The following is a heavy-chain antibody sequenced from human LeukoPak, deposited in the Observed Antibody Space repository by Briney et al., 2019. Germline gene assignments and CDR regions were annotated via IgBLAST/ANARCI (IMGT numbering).Heavy chain of an antibody. D-gene: IGHD6-19*01. CDR1: GFTFSDYW. J-gene: IGHJ5*02. CDR2: IEKEGSEK. CDR3: AREGGSGWYSGWFDP. Sequence: GGSLRLSCAASGFTFSDYWMSWVRQAPGKGLEWVANIEKEGSEKRYVDSVEGRFTISRDNAKKSLYLQMNILRVEDTAVYYCAREGGSGWYSGWFDPWGQGTLVTVSS. V-gene: IGHV3-7*01.